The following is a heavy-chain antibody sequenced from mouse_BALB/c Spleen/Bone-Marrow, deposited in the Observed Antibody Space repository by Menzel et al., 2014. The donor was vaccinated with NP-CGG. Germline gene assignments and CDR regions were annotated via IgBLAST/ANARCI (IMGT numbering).Heavy chain of an antibody. J-gene: IGHJ3*01. CDR1: GFSLTDSG. CDR2: IWGGGST. CDR3: AKLSTMITTFAY. D-gene: IGHD2-4*01. Sequence: VQRVESGPGLVAPSQSLSITCTVSGFSLTDSGVSWIRQPPGKGLEWLGIIWGGGSTYYNSDFKSRVDISKDNSKSQVSLKLNSLQTEDTAMYYCAKLSTMITTFAYWGQGTLVTVSA. V-gene: IGHV2-6-5*01.